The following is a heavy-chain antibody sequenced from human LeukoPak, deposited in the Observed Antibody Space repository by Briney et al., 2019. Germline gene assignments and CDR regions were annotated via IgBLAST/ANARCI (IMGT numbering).Heavy chain of an antibody. J-gene: IGHJ5*02. CDR1: GGSISSYY. CDR2: IYTSGST. V-gene: IGHV4-4*07. D-gene: IGHD3-16*02. CDR3: ARDENGYVWGSFRA. Sequence: SETLSLTCTVSGGSISSYYWSWIRQPAGKGLEWIGRIYTSGSTNYNPSLKSRVTISVDTSKNQFSLKLSSVTAADTAVYYCARDENGYVWGSFRAWGQGTLVTVSS.